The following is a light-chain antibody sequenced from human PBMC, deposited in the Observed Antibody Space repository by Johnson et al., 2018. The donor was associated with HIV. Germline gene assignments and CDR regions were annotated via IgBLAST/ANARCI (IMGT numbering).Light chain of an antibody. CDR3: GTWGGV. V-gene: IGLV1-51*01. J-gene: IGLJ1*01. CDR2: DNY. Sequence: QSVLTQPPSVSAAPGQKVTISCSGSSSNIGNNYVSWYQQLPGTAPKLLIYDNYKRPSGITDRFSASKSGTSATLGITGLQTGDEADYYCGTWGGVFGTGTKVTVL. CDR1: SSNIGNNY.